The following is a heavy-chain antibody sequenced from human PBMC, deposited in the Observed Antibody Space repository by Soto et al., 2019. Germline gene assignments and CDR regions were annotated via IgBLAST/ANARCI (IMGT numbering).Heavy chain of an antibody. D-gene: IGHD2-15*01. CDR2: IFSNDER. Sequence: QVTLKESGPVLVQPTETLTLTCTVSGFSLSNAGMGVSWIRQPPGKALEWLAHIFSNDERRFSTSLKHRLTIAKDTFNRQGVLIITNMDPVDTATSYCAQTEDGGRSRTPAGWFDAWGQGTLVTVSS. V-gene: IGHV2-26*01. CDR1: GFSLSNAGMG. J-gene: IGHJ5*02. CDR3: AQTEDGGRSRTPAGWFDA.